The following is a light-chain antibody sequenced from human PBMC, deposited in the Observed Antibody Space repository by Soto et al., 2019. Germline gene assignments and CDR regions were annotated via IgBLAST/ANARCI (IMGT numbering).Light chain of an antibody. J-gene: IGLJ2*01. Sequence: QSALTQPASVSGSPGQSITISCTGTSSDVGGYNYVSWYQQHPGKAPKLMLYDVSNRPSGVSNRFSGSKSGNTASLTISGLQADDEADYYCSSYTSSSTLDVVFGGGTKVTVL. CDR2: DVS. V-gene: IGLV2-14*01. CDR1: SSDVGGYNY. CDR3: SSYTSSSTLDVV.